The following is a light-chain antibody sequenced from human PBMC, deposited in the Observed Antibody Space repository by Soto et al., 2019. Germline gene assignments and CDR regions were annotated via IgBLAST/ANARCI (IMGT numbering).Light chain of an antibody. CDR2: GAS. Sequence: EIVVTQSPGTRSLSPGERAPLSCRASQSVTSYLAWYQQRPGQAPRILIYGASSSATGIPDRFSGSGSGTDFTLTISRMEPEDFAEYYCQQYGSSWTFGQGTKVDIK. J-gene: IGKJ1*01. V-gene: IGKV3-20*01. CDR1: QSVTSY. CDR3: QQYGSSWT.